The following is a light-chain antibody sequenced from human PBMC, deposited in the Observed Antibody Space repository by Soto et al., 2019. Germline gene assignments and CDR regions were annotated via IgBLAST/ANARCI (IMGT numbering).Light chain of an antibody. V-gene: IGKV3-15*01. J-gene: IGKJ2*01. CDR3: KQYDNWPHT. Sequence: EMVMTQSPATLSVSPGERATLSCRASQNLSSNLAWYQQQPGQAPRLLIYGASTRATGIPARFSGSGSGTDFTLTISSLQSEDFAVYYCKQYDNWPHTFGQGTKLEIK. CDR1: QNLSSN. CDR2: GAS.